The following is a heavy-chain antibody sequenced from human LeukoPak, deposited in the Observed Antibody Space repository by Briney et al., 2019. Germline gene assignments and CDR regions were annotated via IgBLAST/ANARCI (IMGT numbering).Heavy chain of an antibody. J-gene: IGHJ4*02. V-gene: IGHV3-7*01. CDR1: GFTFSGNW. D-gene: IGHD6-19*01. CDR2: IKQDGSEK. Sequence: GGSPRLSCAASGFTFSGNWLSWVRQAPGKGLEWVANIKQDGSEKYYVDSVKGRFTISRDNAKNSLYLQMNSLRAEDTAVYYCARGKVAGNWGQGTLVTVSS. CDR3: ARGKVAGN.